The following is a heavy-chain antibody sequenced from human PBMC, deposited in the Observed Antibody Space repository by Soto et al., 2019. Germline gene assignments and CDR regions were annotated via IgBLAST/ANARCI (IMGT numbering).Heavy chain of an antibody. D-gene: IGHD6-6*01. J-gene: IGHJ5*02. V-gene: IGHV4-34*01. CDR1: GGSFSGYY. Sequence: SETLSLTCAVYGGSFSGYYWSWIRQPPGKGLEWIGEINHSGSTNYNPSLKSRVTISVDTSKNQFSLKLSSVTAADTAVYYCARGIGTYSSSSWFDPWGQGTLGTVSS. CDR3: ARGIGTYSSSSWFDP. CDR2: INHSGST.